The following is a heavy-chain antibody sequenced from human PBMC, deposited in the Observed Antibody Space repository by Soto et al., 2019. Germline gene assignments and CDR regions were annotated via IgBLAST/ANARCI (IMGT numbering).Heavy chain of an antibody. D-gene: IGHD4-4*01. Sequence: QVQLVASGGGVVHPERSLRLSCSASEFTFSSYAMHWVRQAPGKGLEWVAGISYDGGHKFYGDSVRGRFTISRDSSKTTVFLQMNSLRPEDTAAYYCARVRTDYSNPRGPFFFYGMDVWGQGTTVTGSS. J-gene: IGHJ6*02. CDR3: ARVRTDYSNPRGPFFFYGMDV. CDR2: ISYDGGHK. CDR1: EFTFSSYA. V-gene: IGHV3-30-3*01.